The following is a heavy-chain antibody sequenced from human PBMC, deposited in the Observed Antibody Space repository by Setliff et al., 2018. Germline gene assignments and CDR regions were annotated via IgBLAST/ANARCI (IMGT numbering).Heavy chain of an antibody. CDR3: ARTGTYRYFDY. CDR1: GASISSGTYY. CDR2: IHYRGTT. V-gene: IGHV4-39*01. D-gene: IGHD1-1*01. Sequence: SETLSLTCTVSGASISSGTYYWAWIHQPPGKGLEWIGRIHYRGTTYSNASLASRLTISVDTAKNQFSLKLTSVTAADTAVYYCARTGTYRYFDYWGQGTRVTVSS. J-gene: IGHJ4*02.